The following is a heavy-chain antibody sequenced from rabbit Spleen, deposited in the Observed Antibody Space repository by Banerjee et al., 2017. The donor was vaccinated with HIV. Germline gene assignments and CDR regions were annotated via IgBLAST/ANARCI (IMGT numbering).Heavy chain of an antibody. CDR2: IKTSSGST. Sequence: QSLEESGGDLFQPEGSLTLTCTASGFSFSSTYYMCWVRQAPGKGLEWIACIKTSSGSTYYASWAKGRFTISKTSSTTVTLQMTGLTVADTATYFCARDESGNTYYFDLWGPVTLVTVS. V-gene: IGHV1S40*01. CDR3: ARDESGNTYYFDL. CDR1: GFSFSSTYY. J-gene: IGHJ4*01. D-gene: IGHD8-1*01.